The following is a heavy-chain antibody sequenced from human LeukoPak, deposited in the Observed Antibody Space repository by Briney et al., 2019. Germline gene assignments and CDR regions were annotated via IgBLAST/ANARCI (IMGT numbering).Heavy chain of an antibody. V-gene: IGHV3-23*01. D-gene: IGHD3-22*01. CDR2: IIGSAGAT. Sequence: PGGSLRLSCEGSGFTFSNYPMSWVRQAPGKGLEWVSTIIGSAGATYSADSVKGRFTISRDNSKNTLYLQMNSLGAEDTAVYYCAKGLYDSLGYYYNFDSWGQGTLVTVSS. CDR1: GFTFSNYP. J-gene: IGHJ4*02. CDR3: AKGLYDSLGYYYNFDS.